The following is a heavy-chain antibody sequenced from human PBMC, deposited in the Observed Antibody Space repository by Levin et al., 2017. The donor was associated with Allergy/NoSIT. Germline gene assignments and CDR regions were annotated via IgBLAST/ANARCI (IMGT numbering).Heavy chain of an antibody. CDR1: GFTFSSYA. CDR3: AKEPTVVLGGYFDY. D-gene: IGHD4-23*01. J-gene: IGHJ4*02. Sequence: GESLKISCAASGFTFSSYAMSWVRQAPGKGLEWVSAISGSGGSTYYADSVKGRFTISRDNSKNTLYLQMNSLRAEDTAVYYCAKEPTVVLGGYFDYWGQGTLVTVSS. V-gene: IGHV3-23*01. CDR2: ISGSGGST.